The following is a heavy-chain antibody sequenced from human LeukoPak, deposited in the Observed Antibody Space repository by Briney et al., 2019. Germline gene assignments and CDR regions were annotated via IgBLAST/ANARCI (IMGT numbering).Heavy chain of an antibody. Sequence: GGSLRLSCAASGFTFSSYAMSWVRQAPGKGLVWVSRINGDGSTTDYADSVKGRFTISRDNAKNTLYLQMNSLRAEDTAVYYCARRRDGYNWDVDYWGQGALVTVSS. D-gene: IGHD5-24*01. V-gene: IGHV3-74*01. CDR3: ARRRDGYNWDVDY. CDR2: INGDGSTT. J-gene: IGHJ4*02. CDR1: GFTFSSYA.